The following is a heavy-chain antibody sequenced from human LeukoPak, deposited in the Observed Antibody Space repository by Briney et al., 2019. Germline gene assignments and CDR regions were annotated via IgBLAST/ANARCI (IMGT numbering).Heavy chain of an antibody. CDR3: ARDYGSGYDSLFHFDY. D-gene: IGHD5-12*01. CDR2: IYHSGST. V-gene: IGHV4-38-2*02. J-gene: IGHJ4*02. CDR1: GYSISSGYY. Sequence: RASETLSLTCTVSGYSISSGYYWSWIRQPPGKGLEWIGYIYHSGSTYYNPSLKSRVTMSVDRSKNQFSLKLSSVTAADTAVYYCARDYGSGYDSLFHFDYWGQGTLVTVSS.